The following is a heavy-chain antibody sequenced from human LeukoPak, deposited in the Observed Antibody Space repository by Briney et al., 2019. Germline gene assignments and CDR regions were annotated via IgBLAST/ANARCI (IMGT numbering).Heavy chain of an antibody. V-gene: IGHV1-46*01. CDR1: GYTFTSYY. CDR3: ARGRRQSGGGVIVIPPFDY. J-gene: IGHJ4*02. CDR2: INPSGGST. D-gene: IGHD3-16*02. Sequence: ASVKVSCKASGYTFTSYYMHWVRQAPGQGLEWTGIINPSGGSTSYAQKFQGRVTMTRDTSTSTVYMELSSLRSEDTAVYYCARGRRQSGGGVIVIPPFDYWGQGTLVTVSS.